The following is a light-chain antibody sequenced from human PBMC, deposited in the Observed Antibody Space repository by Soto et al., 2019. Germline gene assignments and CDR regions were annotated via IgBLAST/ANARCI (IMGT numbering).Light chain of an antibody. CDR3: AAWDDTLYAHV. Sequence: QSVLTQPPSASGTPGQRVTVSCSGSDSNIGRNAVNWYRQLPGTAPKLLIFSYTQRPSGVPDRFSGSKSGTSASLTISGLHSEDEADYYCAAWDDTLYAHVFGSGTKVTVL. V-gene: IGLV1-44*01. J-gene: IGLJ1*01. CDR2: SYT. CDR1: DSNIGRNA.